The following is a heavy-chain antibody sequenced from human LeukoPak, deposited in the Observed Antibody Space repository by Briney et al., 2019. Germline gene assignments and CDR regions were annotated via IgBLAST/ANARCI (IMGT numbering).Heavy chain of an antibody. CDR1: GGSFSGYY. J-gene: IGHJ4*02. CDR2: IYYSGTT. V-gene: IGHV4-59*08. Sequence: SETLSLTCEVSGGSFSGYYWTWIRQYPGKGLEWIGFIYYSGTTKYNPSLKSRVTISADTSKNQFSLKLSSVTAADTAVYYCARQADDSSSSLVYFDYWGQGTLVTVSS. D-gene: IGHD6-6*01. CDR3: ARQADDSSSSLVYFDY.